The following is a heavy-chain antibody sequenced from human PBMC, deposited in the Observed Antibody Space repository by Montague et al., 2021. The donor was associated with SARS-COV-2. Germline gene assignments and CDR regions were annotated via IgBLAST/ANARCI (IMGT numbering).Heavy chain of an antibody. CDR3: TSGREGNYNVMDV. V-gene: IGHV6-1*01. CDR1: GDSVSNNSAT. Sequence: CAISGDSVSNNSATWNGVRQAPSRGLELLGRTYYRSKWYNDYAVSLRGRVTINPDTSKNQFSLQLNSVTPEDTAIYYCTSGREGNYNVMDVWGQGTTVTVSS. CDR2: TYYRSKWYN. J-gene: IGHJ6*02. D-gene: IGHD1-1*01.